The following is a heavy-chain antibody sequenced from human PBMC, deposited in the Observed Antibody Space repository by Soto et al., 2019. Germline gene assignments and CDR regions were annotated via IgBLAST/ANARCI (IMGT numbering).Heavy chain of an antibody. CDR3: APHVHCSGGSCHYDAFDI. V-gene: IGHV3-23*01. CDR2: IRDGGEST. D-gene: IGHD2-15*01. J-gene: IGHJ3*02. CDR1: GFIFGNYM. Sequence: EVQLLESGGGLVQPGESLRLSCAFSGFIFGNYMMTWVRQAPGKGLEWVSTIRDGGESTYYADSVKGRFTISTDNSKNTLNLQMDSLGVEDAAVYYCAPHVHCSGGSCHYDAFDIRGQGTMVTVSS.